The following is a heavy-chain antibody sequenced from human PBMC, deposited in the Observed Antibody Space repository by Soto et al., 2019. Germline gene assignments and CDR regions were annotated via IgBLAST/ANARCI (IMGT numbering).Heavy chain of an antibody. Sequence: EVQLLESGGGLVEPGGSLRLSCAASAFSFTNHAMNWVRQAPRKGLEWVSGISGSGGRTSYADSVKGRFTVSRDNSKNTLYLQMNNLRAEETAVYYCATRARDGYNSPIDYWGQGTLVTVSS. V-gene: IGHV3-23*01. CDR3: ATRARDGYNSPIDY. J-gene: IGHJ4*02. CDR1: AFSFTNHA. CDR2: ISGSGGRT. D-gene: IGHD5-12*01.